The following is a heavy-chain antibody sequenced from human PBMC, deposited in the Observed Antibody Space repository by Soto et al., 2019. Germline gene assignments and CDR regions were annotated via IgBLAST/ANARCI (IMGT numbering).Heavy chain of an antibody. V-gene: IGHV3-33*01. J-gene: IGHJ6*02. CDR3: ARESATAYYIDLDV. Sequence: QVQLVESGGGVVQPGRSLRLSCAASGFIFSNYAMHWVRQAPGKGLEWVAVIWYHGRNQYYADSVKGRFTISRDQSENTLYLEMNSLKVEDTAVYYCARESATAYYIDLDVWGQGTTVTVSS. CDR1: GFIFSNYA. CDR2: IWYHGRNQ. D-gene: IGHD3-9*01.